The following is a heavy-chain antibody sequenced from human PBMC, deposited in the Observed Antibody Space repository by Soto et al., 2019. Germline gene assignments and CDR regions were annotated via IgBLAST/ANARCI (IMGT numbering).Heavy chain of an antibody. CDR3: ARDSLYYEGLPGWYFDL. V-gene: IGHV1-69*01. Sequence: QVQLVQSGAEVKKPGSSVKVSCKASGGTFSSYAISWVRQAPGQGLEWMGGIIPIFGTANYAQKFQGRVTITADESTSTAYMELSSLRSEDTAVYYCARDSLYYEGLPGWYFDLWGRGTLVTVSS. D-gene: IGHD2-8*01. CDR1: GGTFSSYA. J-gene: IGHJ2*01. CDR2: IIPIFGTA.